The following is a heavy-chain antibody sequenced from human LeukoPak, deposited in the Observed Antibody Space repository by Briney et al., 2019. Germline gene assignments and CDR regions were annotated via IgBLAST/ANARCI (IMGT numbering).Heavy chain of an antibody. V-gene: IGHV4-59*06. D-gene: IGHD2-2*01. Sequence: SETLSLTCTVSGGSISSYYWSWIRQHPGKGLEWIGYIYYSGSTYYNPSLKSRVTISVDTSKNQFSLKLSSVTAADTAVYYCARDNAPFLGYCSSTSCYNWFDPWGQGTLVTVSS. J-gene: IGHJ5*02. CDR2: IYYSGST. CDR1: GGSISSYY. CDR3: ARDNAPFLGYCSSTSCYNWFDP.